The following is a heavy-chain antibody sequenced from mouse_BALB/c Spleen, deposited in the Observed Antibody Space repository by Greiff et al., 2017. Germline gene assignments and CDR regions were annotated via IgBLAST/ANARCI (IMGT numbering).Heavy chain of an antibody. CDR3: ARRGYDRNWYFDV. D-gene: IGHD2-2*01. CDR1: GFTFSSYT. Sequence: EVQRVESGGGLVQPGGSLKLSCAASGFTFSSYTMSWVRQTPEKRLEWVAYISNGGGSTYYPDTVKGRFTISRDNAKNTLYLQMSSLKSEDTAMYYCARRGYDRNWYFDVWGAGTTVTVSS. CDR2: ISNGGGST. V-gene: IGHV5-12-2*01. J-gene: IGHJ1*01.